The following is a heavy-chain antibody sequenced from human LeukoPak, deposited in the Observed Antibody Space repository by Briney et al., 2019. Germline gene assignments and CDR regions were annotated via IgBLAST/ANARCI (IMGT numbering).Heavy chain of an antibody. Sequence: SETLSLTCTGSGGSISSYYWSWIRQPPGKGLEWIGYIYYSGSTNYNPSLKSRVTISVDTSKNQFSLKLSSVTAADTAVYYCARGGEWTPEYYFDYWGQGTLVTVSS. J-gene: IGHJ4*02. D-gene: IGHD1-14*01. CDR2: IYYSGST. CDR1: GGSISSYY. CDR3: ARGGEWTPEYYFDY. V-gene: IGHV4-59*01.